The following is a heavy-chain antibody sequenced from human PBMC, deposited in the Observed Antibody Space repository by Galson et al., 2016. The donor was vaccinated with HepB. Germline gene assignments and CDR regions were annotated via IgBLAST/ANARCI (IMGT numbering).Heavy chain of an antibody. CDR3: ARDVQFRFDY. J-gene: IGHJ4*02. V-gene: IGHV1-18*04. Sequence: SVKVSCKASGYRFFTSGISWVRQAPGQGLEWLGWISANSGNTIYAQKFQDRVTMTRDTSASTVYMDLRSLRSADTAVYYCARDVQFRFDYWGQGTLVTVSS. CDR1: GYRFFTSG. CDR2: ISANSGNT. D-gene: IGHD4-11*01.